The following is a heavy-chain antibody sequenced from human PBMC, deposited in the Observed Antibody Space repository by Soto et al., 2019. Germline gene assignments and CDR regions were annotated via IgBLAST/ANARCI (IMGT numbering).Heavy chain of an antibody. D-gene: IGHD3-16*01. CDR2: MNAKSGDT. CDR1: GYTFSDFD. CDR3: ARGNPFNYAGFDV. V-gene: IGHV1-8*01. J-gene: IGHJ6*02. Sequence: ASVKVSCKASGYTFSDFDINWLPQAAGQGPEWMGWMNAKSGDTFSAQRLQGKFNMTWDTSLSTAYMEVGSLTSDDAAIYYCARGNPFNYAGFDVWGQGTTVTVSS.